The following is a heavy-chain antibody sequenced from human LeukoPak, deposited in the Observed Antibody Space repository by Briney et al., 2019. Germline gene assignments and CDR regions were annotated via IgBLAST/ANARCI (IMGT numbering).Heavy chain of an antibody. CDR2: INSDGRST. D-gene: IGHD3-9*01. J-gene: IGHJ6*02. CDR1: GFTLNSYW. V-gene: IGHV3-74*01. CDR3: ARPRNDILSGFHYYYGMDV. Sequence: PGGSLRLSCAASGFTLNSYWMHWVRQVPGEGLVWVSRINSDGRSTSYADSVKGRFTISRDNAKNTLSLQMNSLRAEDTAVYYCARPRNDILSGFHYYYGMDVWGQGTTVTVSS.